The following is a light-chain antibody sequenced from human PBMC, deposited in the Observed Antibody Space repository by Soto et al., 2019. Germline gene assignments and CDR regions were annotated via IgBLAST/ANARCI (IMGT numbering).Light chain of an antibody. J-gene: IGKJ4*01. CDR2: GAS. CDR1: QSVSSN. Sequence: EIVMTQSPATLSVSPGERATLSCRASQSVSSNLAWYQQKPGQAPRLLIYGASTRATGIPARFSGSGSGTEFTLTFSGLQSEDFAVYYCQQYNNWPPLTFGGGTKVEIK. CDR3: QQYNNWPPLT. V-gene: IGKV3-15*01.